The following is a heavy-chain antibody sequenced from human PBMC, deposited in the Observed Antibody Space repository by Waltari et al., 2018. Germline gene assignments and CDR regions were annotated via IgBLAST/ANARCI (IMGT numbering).Heavy chain of an antibody. CDR3: AKSNSAVRGRGYYYMDV. Sequence: EVQLVESGGGLVQPGGSLRLSCAASGFTFSSYAMSWVRQAPGKGLEWVSAISGSGGSTYYADSVKGRFTISRDNSKNTLYLQMNSLRAEDTAVYYCAKSNSAVRGRGYYYMDVWGKGTTVTVSS. CDR1: GFTFSSYA. CDR2: ISGSGGST. D-gene: IGHD3-10*01. V-gene: IGHV3-23*04. J-gene: IGHJ6*03.